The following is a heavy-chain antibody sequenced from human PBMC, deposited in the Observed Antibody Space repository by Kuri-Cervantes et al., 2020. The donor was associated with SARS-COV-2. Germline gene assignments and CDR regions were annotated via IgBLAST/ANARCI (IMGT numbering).Heavy chain of an antibody. V-gene: IGHV4-61*01. J-gene: IGHJ6*03. CDR3: ARAGNSSSWDYYYYYYMDV. CDR1: GGSVSSGSYY. CDR2: IYYSGST. Sequence: SETLSLTCTVSGGSVSSGSYYWSWIRQPPGKGLEWIGYIYYSGSTNYNPSLKSRVTISVDTSKNQFSLKLSSVTAADTAVYYCARAGNSSSWDYYYYYYMDVWGKGTTVTVSS. D-gene: IGHD6-13*01.